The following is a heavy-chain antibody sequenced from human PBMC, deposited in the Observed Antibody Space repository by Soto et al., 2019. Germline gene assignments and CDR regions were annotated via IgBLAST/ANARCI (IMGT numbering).Heavy chain of an antibody. Sequence: GGSLRLSCAASGFTFSSYAMSWVRQAPGKGLEWVSAISGSGGSTYYADSVKGRFTISRDNSKNTLYLQMNSLRAEDTAVYSCAKGRIQLWLSPFDYWGQGTLVTVSS. CDR3: AKGRIQLWLSPFDY. D-gene: IGHD5-18*01. V-gene: IGHV3-23*01. CDR2: ISGSGGST. CDR1: GFTFSSYA. J-gene: IGHJ4*02.